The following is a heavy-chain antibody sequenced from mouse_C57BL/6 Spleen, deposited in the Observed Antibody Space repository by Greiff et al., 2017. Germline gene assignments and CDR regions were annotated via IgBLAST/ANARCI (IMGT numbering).Heavy chain of an antibody. CDR1: GFTFTAYY. CDR2: ISNYANGYTT. Sequence: EVKLVESGGGLVQPGGSLSLSCAASGFTFTAYYMSWVRQPPGKALEWLGFISNYANGYTTEYSASVKGRFTISRVNSPCILDLQMIALIAYDSAAYYCARCKGSDGGYYFDYWGQGTTLTVSS. J-gene: IGHJ2*01. CDR3: ARCKGSDGGYYFDY. V-gene: IGHV7-3*01. D-gene: IGHD1-1*02.